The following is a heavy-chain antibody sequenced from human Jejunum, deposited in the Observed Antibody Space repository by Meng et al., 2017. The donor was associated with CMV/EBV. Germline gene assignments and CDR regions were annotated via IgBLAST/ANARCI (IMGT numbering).Heavy chain of an antibody. CDR3: ARAIDYGDHNWFDT. Sequence: GFTFTSYSITWVRQAPGKGLEWLSYISGSSTYIYHADSVKGRFTISRDNAKNSVYLQMNGLRAEDAAVYYCARAIDYGDHNWFDTWGQGTLVTVSS. D-gene: IGHD4-17*01. CDR2: ISGSSTYI. CDR1: GFTFTSYS. V-gene: IGHV3-21*01. J-gene: IGHJ5*02.